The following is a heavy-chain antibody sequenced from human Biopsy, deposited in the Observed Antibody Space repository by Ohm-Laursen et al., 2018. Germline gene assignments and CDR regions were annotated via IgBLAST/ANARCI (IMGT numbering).Heavy chain of an antibody. CDR1: GFPFSDYY. J-gene: IGHJ6*02. CDR3: ARDTRWSPYHMDV. CDR2: ISSGGTTI. D-gene: IGHD4-23*01. V-gene: IGHV3-11*01. Sequence: SLRLSCAASGFPFSDYYMRWIRQAPGKGLEWVSYISSGGTTIYYADSVKGRFTISRGNAKNSLYLQMNSLGADDTAVYYCARDTRWSPYHMDVWGQGTTVTVSS.